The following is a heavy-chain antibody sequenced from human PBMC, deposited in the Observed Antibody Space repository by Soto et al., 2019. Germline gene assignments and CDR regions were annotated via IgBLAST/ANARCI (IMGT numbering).Heavy chain of an antibody. Sequence: SVKVSCKAAGCTFTSDYINWVRQAPGQGLQWMGRINPIFGTANYAQKFQGRVTMTADESTSTVYMELSSLRSEDTAVYYCARERVGATNYYYYYGMDVWGQGTTVTVSS. CDR2: INPIFGTA. CDR3: ARERVGATNYYYYYGMDV. V-gene: IGHV1-69*13. J-gene: IGHJ6*02. D-gene: IGHD5-12*01. CDR1: GCTFTSDY.